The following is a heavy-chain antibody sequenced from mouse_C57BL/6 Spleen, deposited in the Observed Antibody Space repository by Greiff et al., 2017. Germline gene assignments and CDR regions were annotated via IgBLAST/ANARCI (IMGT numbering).Heavy chain of an antibody. CDR3: ARRNSTFFDY. J-gene: IGHJ2*01. D-gene: IGHD2-1*01. CDR2: IYPGGGYT. V-gene: IGHV1-63*01. Sequence: QVQLQQSGAELVRPGTSVKMSCKASGYTFTNYWIGWAKQRPGHGLEWIGDIYPGGGYTNYNEKFKGKATLTADTTSSTAYMQFSSLTSEDAAIYYSARRNSTFFDYWGQGTTLTVSS. CDR1: GYTFTNYW.